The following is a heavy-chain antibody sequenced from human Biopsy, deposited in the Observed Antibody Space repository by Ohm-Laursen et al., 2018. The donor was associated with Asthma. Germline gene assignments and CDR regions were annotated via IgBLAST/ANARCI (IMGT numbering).Heavy chain of an antibody. CDR2: IIPIFGTS. J-gene: IGHJ6*02. CDR1: GGTFSRYA. Sequence: ASSVKVSCKASGGTFSRYAISWVRQAPGQGLEWMGGIIPIFGTSNYAQKFQGRVTFTADESTSSAYMELSSLRSEDSAVYYCAREVSTADYGYYYFAMDVWGQGTTVTVSS. CDR3: AREVSTADYGYYYFAMDV. V-gene: IGHV1-69*01. D-gene: IGHD4-17*01.